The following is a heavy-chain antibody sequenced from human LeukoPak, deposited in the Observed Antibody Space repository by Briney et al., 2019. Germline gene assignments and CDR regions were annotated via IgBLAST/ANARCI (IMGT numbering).Heavy chain of an antibody. Sequence: ASVKVSCKASGYTFTGYYMHWVRQAPGQGLEWMGRINPNSGGTNYAQEFQGRVTMTRDTSISTAYMELSRLRSDDTAVYYCARRASSSWYAFDYWGQGTLVTVSS. CDR3: ARRASSSWYAFDY. V-gene: IGHV1-2*06. D-gene: IGHD6-13*01. J-gene: IGHJ4*02. CDR2: INPNSGGT. CDR1: GYTFTGYY.